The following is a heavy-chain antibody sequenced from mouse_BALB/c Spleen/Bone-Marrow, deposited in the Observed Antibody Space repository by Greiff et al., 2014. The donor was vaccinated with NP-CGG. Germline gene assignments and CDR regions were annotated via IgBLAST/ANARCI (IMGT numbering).Heavy chain of an antibody. D-gene: IGHD1-1*01. J-gene: IGHJ2*01. CDR2: INPYNGDT. Sequence: EVQVVESGPELVKPGASVKISCKASGYSFTGYFMNWVMQSHGKSLEWIGGINPYNGDTFYNQKFKGKATLAVDKSSSTAHMELRSLASEDSAVYYCARSGYYGSSYFDYWGQGTTLTVSS. V-gene: IGHV1-20*02. CDR1: GYSFTGYF. CDR3: ARSGYYGSSYFDY.